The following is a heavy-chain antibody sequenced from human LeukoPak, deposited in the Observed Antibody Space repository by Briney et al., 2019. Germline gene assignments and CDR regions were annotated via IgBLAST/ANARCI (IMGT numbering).Heavy chain of an antibody. J-gene: IGHJ4*02. Sequence: GGSLRLSCAASGFTFSSYSMNWVRQAPGKGLEWVSSISSSSSYINYADSVKGRFTISRDNAKNSLYLQMNSLRAEDTAVYYCARKQGSWGQGTLVTVSS. CDR3: ARKQGS. CDR2: ISSSSSYI. CDR1: GFTFSSYS. V-gene: IGHV3-21*01.